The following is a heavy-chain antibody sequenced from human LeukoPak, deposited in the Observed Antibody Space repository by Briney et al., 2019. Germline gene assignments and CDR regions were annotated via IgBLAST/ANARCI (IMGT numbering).Heavy chain of an antibody. J-gene: IGHJ4*02. CDR2: IGTTGDT. Sequence: GGSLRLSCAASGFTFSSYDMHWVRQGTGKGLEWVSAIGTTGDTYYPGSVKGRFTISRGNAKNSLYLQMNSLRAEDTAVYYCVRDRPDYGAERFDYWGQGTLLTVSS. CDR1: GFTFSSYD. D-gene: IGHD4-17*01. CDR3: VRDRPDYGAERFDY. V-gene: IGHV3-13*01.